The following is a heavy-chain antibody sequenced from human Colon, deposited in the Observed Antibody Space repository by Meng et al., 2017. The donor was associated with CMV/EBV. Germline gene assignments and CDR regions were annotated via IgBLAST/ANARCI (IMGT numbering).Heavy chain of an antibody. D-gene: IGHD3-3*01. CDR3: ARVWSGNDRFDY. Sequence: SETLSLTCTVSGGSVSSGSYYWSWIRQPPGKGLEWIGYIYYSGSTTYNPFLKSRVTISVDTSKNQFSLKLSPVTAADTAVYYCARVWSGNDRFDYWGQGTLVTVSS. V-gene: IGHV4-61*01. CDR1: GGSVSSGSYY. CDR2: IYYSGST. J-gene: IGHJ4*02.